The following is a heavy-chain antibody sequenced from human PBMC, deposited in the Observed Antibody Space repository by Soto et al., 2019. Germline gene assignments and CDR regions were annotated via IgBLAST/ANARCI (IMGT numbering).Heavy chain of an antibody. D-gene: IGHD3-10*01. J-gene: IGHJ4*02. CDR1: GFTFSSYA. CDR2: ITGGGTSK. CDR3: AKVTYGSGSAIDH. V-gene: IGHV3-23*01. Sequence: GGSLRLSCAASGFTFSSYAMSWVRQAPGKGLEWVSAITGGGTSKYYADSVKGRLTISRDNSKNTLYLQMNSLGAEDTAVYYCAKVTYGSGSAIDHWGQGTPVTVSS.